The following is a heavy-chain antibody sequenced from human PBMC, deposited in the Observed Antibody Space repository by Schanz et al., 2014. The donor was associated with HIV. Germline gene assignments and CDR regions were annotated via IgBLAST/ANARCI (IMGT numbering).Heavy chain of an antibody. CDR3: ASVCSGDTCFDY. CDR2: IYYSGST. D-gene: IGHD2-15*01. CDR1: GGSISSSSYY. J-gene: IGHJ4*02. Sequence: QLQLQESGPGLVKPSETLSLTCTVSGGSISSSSYYWGWIRQPPGKGLEWIGSIYYSGSTYYNPSLKSRVPISVDTSKTQFSLKLNFMTAADTAAYYCASVCSGDTCFDYWGQGTLVTVSS. V-gene: IGHV4-39*01.